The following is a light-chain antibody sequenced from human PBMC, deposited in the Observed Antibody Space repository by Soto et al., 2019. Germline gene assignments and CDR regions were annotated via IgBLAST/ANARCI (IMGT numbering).Light chain of an antibody. V-gene: IGKV1-5*03. J-gene: IGKJ2*01. CDR2: KAS. CDR3: QQYNSYPYT. CDR1: QSISSW. Sequence: DIQMTQSPSTLSASVGDRVTITCRASQSISSWLAWYQQKPVKAPKLLIYKASSLDSGVASRFSGSGSGTEFPLTISSLQPDDFATYFCQQYNSYPYTFGQGTKLEIK.